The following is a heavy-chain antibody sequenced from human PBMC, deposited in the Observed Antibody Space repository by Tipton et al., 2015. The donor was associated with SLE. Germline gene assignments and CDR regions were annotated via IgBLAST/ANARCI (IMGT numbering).Heavy chain of an antibody. CDR3: ATEGGWCSTSTPGHYYYMDV. D-gene: IGHD2-2*01. Sequence: QLVQSGVEVKKPGASVRVSCKASGYTFTTYGISWVRQAPGQGLEWMGWISTYNGNTNYAQNFQGRVTITADESTSTAYMELSSLRTEDTAMYYCATEGGWCSTSTPGHYYYMDVWGQGTTVTVSS. J-gene: IGHJ6*03. V-gene: IGHV1-18*01. CDR2: ISTYNGNT. CDR1: GYTFTTYG.